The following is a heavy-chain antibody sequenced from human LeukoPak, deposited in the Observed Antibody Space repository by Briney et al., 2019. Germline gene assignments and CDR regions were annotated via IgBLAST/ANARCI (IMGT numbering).Heavy chain of an antibody. CDR3: AREGRILLGNDACDI. CDR1: GFTVSSYW. Sequence: GGSLRLSCEASGFTVSSYWMNWVRQAPGKGLVWVSRSSSDGSVTSYADSVKGRFTISRDNAKNTLYLQMRSLRGEDTAVYYCAREGRILLGNDACDIWGQGTMVTVS. D-gene: IGHD2-8*01. CDR2: SSSDGSVT. V-gene: IGHV3-74*01. J-gene: IGHJ3*02.